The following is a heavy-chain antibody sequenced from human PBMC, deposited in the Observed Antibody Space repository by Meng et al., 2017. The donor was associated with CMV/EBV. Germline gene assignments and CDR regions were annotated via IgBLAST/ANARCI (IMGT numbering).Heavy chain of an antibody. Sequence: GGGLCQSGDYRGVSCAASGVIVRDINMSWVRQAPGKGLEWVAAMHSSGATYYADSVRGRFTISRDNSKNIWSLQMNSLRVEDTAVYHCARDPGHFASIIYGFWGQGILVTVFS. J-gene: IGHJ4*02. CDR3: ARDPGHFASIIYGF. CDR1: GVIVRDIN. V-gene: IGHV3-66*01. CDR2: MHSSGAT. D-gene: IGHD5-24*01.